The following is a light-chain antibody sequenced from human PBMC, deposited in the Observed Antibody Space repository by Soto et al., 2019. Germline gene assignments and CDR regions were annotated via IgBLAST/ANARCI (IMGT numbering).Light chain of an antibody. Sequence: EIVLTQSPGTLSLSPGERATLSCRASQFVGGSYLAWYQQKPGQAPRLLIYGASNVAPGIPDRFSGSGSGTDFTLTISRLAPEDFAVYYCQRYASSPYTFGQGTKVELK. CDR3: QRYASSPYT. J-gene: IGKJ2*01. CDR2: GAS. CDR1: QFVGGSY. V-gene: IGKV3-20*01.